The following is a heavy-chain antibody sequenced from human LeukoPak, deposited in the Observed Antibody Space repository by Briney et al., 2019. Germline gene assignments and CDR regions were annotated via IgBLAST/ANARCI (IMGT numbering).Heavy chain of an antibody. Sequence: GGSLRLSCAASGFTFSDYYMSWIRQAPGKGLEWVSAISGSGGSTYYADSVKGRFTISRDNSKNTLYLQMNSLRAEDTAVYYCATSLGYCSSTSCYWALYYYYGMDVWGQGTTVTVSS. CDR3: ATSLGYCSSTSCYWALYYYYGMDV. J-gene: IGHJ6*02. CDR2: ISGSGGST. V-gene: IGHV3-23*01. CDR1: GFTFSDYY. D-gene: IGHD2-2*01.